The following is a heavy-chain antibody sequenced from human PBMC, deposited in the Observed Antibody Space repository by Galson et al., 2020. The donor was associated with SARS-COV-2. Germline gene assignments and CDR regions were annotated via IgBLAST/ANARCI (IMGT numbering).Heavy chain of an antibody. CDR3: ARAGYASSKYGMDV. D-gene: IGHD6-13*01. CDR2: IWYDGSNK. CDR1: GFTFSNYG. Sequence: GGSLRLSCAASGFTFSNYGMHWVRQAPGKGLEWVAVIWYDGSNKYYADSVKGRFTISRDNSKNTLYLQMNTLRAEDTAVYYCARAGYASSKYGMDVWGQGAKVTVSS. V-gene: IGHV3-33*01. J-gene: IGHJ6*02.